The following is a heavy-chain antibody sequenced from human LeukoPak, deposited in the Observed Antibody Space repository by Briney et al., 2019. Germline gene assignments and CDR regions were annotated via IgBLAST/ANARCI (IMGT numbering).Heavy chain of an antibody. D-gene: IGHD2-2*01. CDR2: INWNGGSR. CDR3: ARDCRVVSAANAFDI. CDR1: GFTFDDYG. J-gene: IGHJ3*02. Sequence: PGGSLRLXCAASGFTFDDYGMSWVRQAPGKELEWVSGINWNGGSRGYADSVKGRFTISKDNAKNSLYLQMNSLGAEDTALYYSARDCRVVSAANAFDIWGQGTMVTVSS. V-gene: IGHV3-20*04.